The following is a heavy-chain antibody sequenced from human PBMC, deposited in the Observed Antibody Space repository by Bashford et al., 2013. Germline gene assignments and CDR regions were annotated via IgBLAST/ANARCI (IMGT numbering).Heavy chain of an antibody. CDR1: GGTFSSYA. V-gene: IGHV1-69*13. CDR2: IIPIFGTA. CDR3: ASPPTYSGSYGYFDY. D-gene: IGHD1-26*01. J-gene: IGHJ4*02. Sequence: SVKVSCKASGGTFSSYAISWVRQAPGQGLEWMGGIIPIFGTANYAQKFQGRVTITADESTSTAYMELSSLRSEDTAVYYCASPPTYSGSYGYFDYWGQGTLVTVSS.